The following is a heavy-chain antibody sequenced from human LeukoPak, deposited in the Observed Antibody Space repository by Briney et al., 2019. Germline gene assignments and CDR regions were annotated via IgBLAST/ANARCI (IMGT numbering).Heavy chain of an antibody. Sequence: SETLSLTCNVSGDSISSHYWSWIRQPPGKGLEWIGYVYYSGGTNYNPSLKSRVTISLDRSKNQFSLKLSSVTAADTAVYYCASGVIANPLGYWGQGTLVTVSS. CDR1: GDSISSHY. V-gene: IGHV4-59*11. CDR2: VYYSGGT. J-gene: IGHJ4*02. CDR3: ASGVIANPLGY. D-gene: IGHD2-21*01.